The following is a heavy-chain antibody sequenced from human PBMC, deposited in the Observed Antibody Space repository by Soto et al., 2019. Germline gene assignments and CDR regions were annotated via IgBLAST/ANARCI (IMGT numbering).Heavy chain of an antibody. CDR2: IYHSGST. CDR1: GYSISSGYY. D-gene: IGHD2-15*01. V-gene: IGHV4-38-2*01. Sequence: SETLSLTCAVSGYSISSGYYWGWIRQPPGKGLEWIGSIYHSGSTYNNPSLKSRVTISVDASKNQFSLKLSSVTAADTAVYYCARVGGYGMDVWGQGTTVTVSS. CDR3: ARVGGYGMDV. J-gene: IGHJ6*02.